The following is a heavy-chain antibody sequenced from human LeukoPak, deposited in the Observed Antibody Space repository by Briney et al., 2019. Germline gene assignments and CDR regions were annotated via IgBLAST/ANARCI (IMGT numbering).Heavy chain of an antibody. V-gene: IGHV3-23*01. CDR3: AKDRGGMGGSGWYYFDY. CDR2: ISGSGGTT. CDR1: GLTFSSYA. J-gene: IGHJ4*02. D-gene: IGHD6-19*01. Sequence: GGSLRLSCAASGLTFSSYAVNWVRQAPGKGRGWVSGISGSGGTTYYADSVKGRFTISRDNSKNTLSLQMNSLIAEDTAVYYCAKDRGGMGGSGWYYFDYWGQGTLVTVSS.